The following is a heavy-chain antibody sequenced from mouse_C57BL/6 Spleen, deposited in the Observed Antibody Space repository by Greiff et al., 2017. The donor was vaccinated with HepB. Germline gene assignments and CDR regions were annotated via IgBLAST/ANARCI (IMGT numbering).Heavy chain of an antibody. Sequence: VQLKQSGPELVKPGASVKISCKASGYTFTDYYMNWVKQSHGKSLEWIGDINPNNGGTSYNQKFKGKATLTVDKSSSTAYMELRSLTSEDSAVYYCERKSNLDFEVWGTRTTVTASS. J-gene: IGHJ1*03. V-gene: IGHV1-26*01. CDR3: ERKSNLDFEV. D-gene: IGHD2-5*01. CDR2: INPNNGGT. CDR1: GYTFTDYY.